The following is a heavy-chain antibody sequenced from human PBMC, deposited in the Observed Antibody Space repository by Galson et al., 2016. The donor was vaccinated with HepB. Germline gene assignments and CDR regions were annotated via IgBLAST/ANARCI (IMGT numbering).Heavy chain of an antibody. Sequence: SVKVSCKASGYRLSDYGIIWVRQAPGQGLQWIAWISAYSVELYYAQNFRDRGTVTTDTSTRTAYMELRGLISDDTAMYYCARGPSVPLSGDYWGQGTLVTVSS. CDR3: ARGPSVPLSGDY. CDR2: ISAYSVEL. J-gene: IGHJ4*02. D-gene: IGHD2-2*01. V-gene: IGHV1-18*01. CDR1: GYRLSDYG.